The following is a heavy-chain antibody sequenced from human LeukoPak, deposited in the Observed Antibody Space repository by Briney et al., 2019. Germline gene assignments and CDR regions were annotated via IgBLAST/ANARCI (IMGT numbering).Heavy chain of an antibody. J-gene: IGHJ4*02. V-gene: IGHV3-11*04. CDR3: TRVGQSYSTSGQALDH. D-gene: IGHD2-8*01. Sequence: GGSLRLSCAASGFTFSDYYMSWIRQAPGKGLEWISYISGSADTAYYADSVKGRFTMSRDNARNSLYLQMNSLGAEDTAVYYCTRVGQSYSTSGQALDHWGQGTLVTVSS. CDR2: ISGSADTA. CDR1: GFTFSDYY.